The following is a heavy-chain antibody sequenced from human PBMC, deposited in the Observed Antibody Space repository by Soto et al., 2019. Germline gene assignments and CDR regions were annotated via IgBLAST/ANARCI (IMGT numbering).Heavy chain of an antibody. J-gene: IGHJ6*02. CDR3: AREQVYASYYYGMDV. Sequence: GGSLRLSYAASGFTFSSYWMHWVRQAPGKGLVWVSRINSDGGSTSYADSVKGRFTISRDNAKNTLYLQMNSLRAEDTAVYYCAREQVYASYYYGMDVWGQGTTVTVSS. CDR2: INSDGGST. V-gene: IGHV3-74*01. D-gene: IGHD2-8*01. CDR1: GFTFSSYW.